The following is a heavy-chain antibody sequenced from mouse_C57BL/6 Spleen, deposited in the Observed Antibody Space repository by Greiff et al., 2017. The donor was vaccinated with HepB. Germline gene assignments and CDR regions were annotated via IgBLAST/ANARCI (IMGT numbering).Heavy chain of an antibody. V-gene: IGHV1-81*01. D-gene: IGHD4-1*01. CDR1: GYTFTSYG. CDR2: IYPRSGNT. Sequence: QVQLKESGAELARPGASVKLSCKASGYTFTSYGISWVKQRTGQGLEWIGEIYPRSGNTYYNEKFKGKATLTADKSSSTAYMELRSLTSEDSAVYFCAKIPNGDWFAYWGQGTLVTVSA. CDR3: AKIPNGDWFAY. J-gene: IGHJ3*01.